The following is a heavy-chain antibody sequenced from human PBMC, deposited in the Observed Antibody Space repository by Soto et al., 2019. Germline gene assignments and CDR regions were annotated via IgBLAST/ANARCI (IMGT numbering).Heavy chain of an antibody. J-gene: IGHJ1*01. CDR3: ARELIVGPAEYFQD. Sequence: PGGSLRLSCVASGFTFKYDWMSWVRQSPGKGLEWVANINDDGSEEYYLDSVRGRFTISRDNAKNSLFLHMHSLTTEDTAVYFCARELIVGPAEYFQDWGQGTRVTVSS. CDR1: GFTFKYDW. V-gene: IGHV3-7*01. D-gene: IGHD1-26*01. CDR2: INDDGSEE.